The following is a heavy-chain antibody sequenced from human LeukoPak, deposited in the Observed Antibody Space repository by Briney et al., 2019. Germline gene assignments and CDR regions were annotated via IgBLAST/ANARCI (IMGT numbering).Heavy chain of an antibody. J-gene: IGHJ5*02. CDR2: IYSGGST. Sequence: PGGSLRLSCAASGFTVSSNYMSWVRQAPGKGLEWVSVIYSGGSTYYADSVKGRFTISRDNGNNSLYLHMSRLRVEDTAVYYCARDLKGFNLWGQGALVTVSS. CDR1: GFTVSSNY. CDR3: ARDLKGFNL. V-gene: IGHV3-53*01.